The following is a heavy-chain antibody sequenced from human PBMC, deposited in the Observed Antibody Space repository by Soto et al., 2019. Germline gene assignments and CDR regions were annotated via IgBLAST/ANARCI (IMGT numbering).Heavy chain of an antibody. D-gene: IGHD1-1*01. Sequence: GGSLRLSCAASGFTFSSYAMHWVRQAPGKGLEWVAVISYDGSNKYYADSVKGRFTISRDNSKNTLYLQMNSLRAEDTAVYYCSRDRLRYNWNDFPYYYYGMDVWGQGTTVTVSS. CDR3: SRDRLRYNWNDFPYYYYGMDV. CDR2: ISYDGSNK. V-gene: IGHV3-30-3*01. CDR1: GFTFSSYA. J-gene: IGHJ6*02.